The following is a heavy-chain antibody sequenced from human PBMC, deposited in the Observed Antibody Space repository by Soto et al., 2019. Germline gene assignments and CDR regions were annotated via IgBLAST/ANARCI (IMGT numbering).Heavy chain of an antibody. CDR1: GYTFTGYY. J-gene: IGHJ3*02. CDR2: INPNSGGT. D-gene: IGHD2-15*01. V-gene: IGHV1-2*04. CDR3: ARGEEYSGFCSGGSCYGGGAFDI. Sequence: ASVKVSCKASGYTFTGYYMHWVRQAPGQGLEWMGWINPNSGGTNYAQKFQGWVTMTRDTSISTAYMELSRLRSDDTGVYYCARGEEYSGFCSGGSCYGGGAFDIWGQGTMVTVSS.